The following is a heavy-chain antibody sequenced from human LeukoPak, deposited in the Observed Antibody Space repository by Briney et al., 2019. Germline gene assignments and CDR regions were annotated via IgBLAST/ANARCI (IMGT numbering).Heavy chain of an antibody. CDR1: GGTFRSHI. CDR2: ITPVIDSA. CDR3: TRVNLRGSQYNWFDP. Sequence: SVKVSCKTSGGTFRSHIFGWVRQAPGQGLEWMGRITPVIDSAKYAQKFQDRITITADTSTGTAYLHLSSLKSEDTAIYYCTRVNLRGSQYNWFDPWGQGTLSPSPQ. V-gene: IGHV1-69*08. D-gene: IGHD1-26*01. J-gene: IGHJ5*02.